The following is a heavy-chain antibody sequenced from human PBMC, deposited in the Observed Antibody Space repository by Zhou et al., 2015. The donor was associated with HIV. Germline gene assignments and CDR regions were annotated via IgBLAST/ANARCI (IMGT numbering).Heavy chain of an antibody. CDR1: GGTFSSYT. CDR2: IIPILDIG. J-gene: IGHJ4*02. CDR3: ATGGDYGDYVHY. V-gene: IGHV1-69*02. D-gene: IGHD4-17*01. Sequence: QVQLVQSGAEVKKPGSSVKVSCKASGGTFSSYTFNWVRQAPGQGLEWMGKIIPILDIGNYAQKFQVRVTITADKSTSTAYMELRSLRYEDTGMYYCATGGDYGDYVHYWGQGTLVTVSS.